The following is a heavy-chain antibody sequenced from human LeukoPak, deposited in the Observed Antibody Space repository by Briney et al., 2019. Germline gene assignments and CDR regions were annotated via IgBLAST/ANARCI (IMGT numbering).Heavy chain of an antibody. J-gene: IGHJ4*02. Sequence: ASVKVSCKASGYTFTGYYMHWVRQAPGQGLEWMGWINPNSGGTNYAQKFQGRVTMTRDTSISTAYMELSRLRSDDTAVYYCARGYGDYDIDFDYWGQGTLVTVSS. D-gene: IGHD4-17*01. CDR1: GYTFTGYY. CDR2: INPNSGGT. CDR3: ARGYGDYDIDFDY. V-gene: IGHV1-2*02.